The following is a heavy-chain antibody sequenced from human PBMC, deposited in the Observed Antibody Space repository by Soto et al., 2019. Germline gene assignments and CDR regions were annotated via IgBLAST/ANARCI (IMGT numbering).Heavy chain of an antibody. CDR1: GYTFTGYY. Sequence: ASVKVSCKASGYTFTGYYMHWVRQAPGQGLEWMGWINPNSGGTNYAQKFQGRVTMTRDTSISTAYMELSRLRSDDTAVYYCARDQFIALAGWVFGSAYYYYGMDVWGQGTTVTVSS. V-gene: IGHV1-2*02. J-gene: IGHJ6*02. CDR3: ARDQFIALAGWVFGSAYYYYGMDV. D-gene: IGHD6-19*01. CDR2: INPNSGGT.